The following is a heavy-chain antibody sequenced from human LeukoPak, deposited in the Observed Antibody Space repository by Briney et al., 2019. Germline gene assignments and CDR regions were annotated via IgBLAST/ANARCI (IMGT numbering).Heavy chain of an antibody. V-gene: IGHV3-21*01. J-gene: IGHJ5*02. Sequence: GGSLRLSCAASGFTFSSYSMNWVRQAPGKGLEWVSSITRSSTSTSYTDSVSGRFTISRDNAKNSLYLQMNSLRAEDTAVYYCARDNWNDAPGGFDPWGQGTLVTVSS. CDR3: ARDNWNDAPGGFDP. CDR1: GFTFSSYS. CDR2: ITRSSTST. D-gene: IGHD1-20*01.